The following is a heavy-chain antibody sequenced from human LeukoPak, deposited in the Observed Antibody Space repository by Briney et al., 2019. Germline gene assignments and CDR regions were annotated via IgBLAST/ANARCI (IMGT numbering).Heavy chain of an antibody. CDR2: IISRNFGGTT. J-gene: IGHJ1*01. CDR1: GFTFRDHV. D-gene: IGHD3-3*01. Sequence: GALRLFCTTSGFTFRDHVMRWVRQAPGEGVEGGSFIISRNFGGTTEYAASVKGRFTISRDDSNSTAYLQMNSLKTEDTAFYYCTTSITILGVVTSDWGRGTLVTVSS. CDR3: TTSITILGVVTSD. V-gene: IGHV3-49*04.